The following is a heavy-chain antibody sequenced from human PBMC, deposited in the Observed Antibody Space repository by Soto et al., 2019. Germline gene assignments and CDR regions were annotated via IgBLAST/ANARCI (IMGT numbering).Heavy chain of an antibody. D-gene: IGHD3-10*01. CDR3: ARRRGITMVRGVYYFDY. CDR2: IWYDGSNK. V-gene: IGHV3-33*01. CDR1: GFTFSSYG. J-gene: IGHJ4*02. Sequence: PGGSLRLSCAASGFTFSSYGMHWVRQAPGKGLEWVAVIWYDGSNKYYADSVKGRFTISRDNSKNTLYLQMNSLRAEDTAVYYCARRRGITMVRGVYYFDYWGQGTLVTVSS.